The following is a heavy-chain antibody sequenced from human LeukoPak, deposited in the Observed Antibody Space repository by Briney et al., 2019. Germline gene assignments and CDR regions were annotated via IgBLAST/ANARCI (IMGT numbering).Heavy chain of an antibody. CDR2: INHSGST. J-gene: IGHJ5*02. CDR3: ARTHYYDSSAYYPTGGWFDP. D-gene: IGHD3-22*01. V-gene: IGHV4-34*01. CDR1: GGSFSGYY. Sequence: SETLSLTCAVYGGSFSGYYWSWIRQPPGKGLEWIGEINHSGSTNYNPSLKSRVTISVDTSKNQFSLKLSSVTAADTAVYYCARTHYYDSSAYYPTGGWFDPWGQGTLVTVSS.